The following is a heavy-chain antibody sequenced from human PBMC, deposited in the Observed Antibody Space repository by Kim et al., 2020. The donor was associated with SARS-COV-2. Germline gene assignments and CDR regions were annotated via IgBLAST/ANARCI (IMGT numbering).Heavy chain of an antibody. Sequence: SGDTTTYAASVKGRFPVSRDDPRTTLYLQMGLLRAEDTAIYYCANPRQPDYWGQGTLVTVSS. CDR3: ANPRQPDY. V-gene: IGHV3-23*01. CDR2: SGDTT. D-gene: IGHD6-13*01. J-gene: IGHJ4*02.